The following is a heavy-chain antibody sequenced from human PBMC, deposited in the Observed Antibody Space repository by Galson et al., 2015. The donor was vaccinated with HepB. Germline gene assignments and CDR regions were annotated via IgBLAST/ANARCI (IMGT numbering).Heavy chain of an antibody. J-gene: IGHJ6*03. Sequence: SVKVSCKASGYTFTSYDINWVRQATGQGLEWMGWMNPNSGNTGYAQKFQGRVTMTRNTSISTAYMELSSLRSEDTAVYYCARALSEQYYYYYYYMDVWGKGTTVTVSS. D-gene: IGHD6-19*01. CDR1: GYTFTSYD. CDR3: ARALSEQYYYYYYYMDV. V-gene: IGHV1-8*01. CDR2: MNPNSGNT.